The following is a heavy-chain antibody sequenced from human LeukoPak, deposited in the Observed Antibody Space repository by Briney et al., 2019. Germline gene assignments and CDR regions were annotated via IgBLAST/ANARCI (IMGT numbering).Heavy chain of an antibody. CDR1: GFTFSSYA. D-gene: IGHD2-2*01. CDR2: ISGSGGST. Sequence: GGTLRLSCAASGFTFSSYAMSWVRQAPGKGLEWVSAISGSGGSTYYADSVKGRFTISRDNSKNTLYLQMNSLRAEDTAVYYCAKDRIGIGYCSSTSCYPSFDYWGQGTLVTVSS. V-gene: IGHV3-23*01. J-gene: IGHJ4*02. CDR3: AKDRIGIGYCSSTSCYPSFDY.